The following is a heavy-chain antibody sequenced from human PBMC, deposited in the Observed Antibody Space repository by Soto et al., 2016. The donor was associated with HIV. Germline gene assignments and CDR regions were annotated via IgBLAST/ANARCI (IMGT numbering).Heavy chain of an antibody. CDR1: GFTVSSNY. CDR2: IYSGGST. Sequence: EVQLVETGGGLIQPGGSLRLSCAASGFTVSSNYMSWVRQAPGKGLEWVSVIYSGGSTYYADSVKGRFTISRDNSKNTLYLQMNSLRAEDTAVYYCARRGNYGDYSYYMDVVGTKGPRSPSP. J-gene: IGHJ6*03. V-gene: IGHV3-53*02. CDR3: ARRGNYGDYSYYMDV. D-gene: IGHD4-17*01.